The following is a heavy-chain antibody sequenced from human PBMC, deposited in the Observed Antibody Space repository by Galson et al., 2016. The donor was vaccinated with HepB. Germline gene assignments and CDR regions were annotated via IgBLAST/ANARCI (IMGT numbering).Heavy chain of an antibody. Sequence: SETLSLTCAVYGGSFSGYYWTWIRQPPGKGLEWIGEINDSGSTNYNPSLRSRVTISVDTSKSQFSLKLSSVTAADTALYYCARAKSEVYCSGGTCYSAYNYYAMDVWGQGTTVTVSS. V-gene: IGHV4-34*01. CDR1: GGSFSGYY. CDR3: ARAKSEVYCSGGTCYSAYNYYAMDV. J-gene: IGHJ6*02. D-gene: IGHD2-15*01. CDR2: INDSGST.